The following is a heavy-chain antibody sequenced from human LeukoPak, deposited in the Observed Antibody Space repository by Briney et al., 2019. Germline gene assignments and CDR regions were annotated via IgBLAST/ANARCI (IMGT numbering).Heavy chain of an antibody. CDR3: ARFAVLYYMDV. CDR2: IKQDGSEK. Sequence: GGSLRLSCAASGFTFSSYWMSWVRQAPGKGLEGVANIKQDGSEKYYVDSVKGRFTISRDNAKNSLYLQMNSLRAEDTAVYYCARFAVLYYMDVWGKGTEVTVSS. J-gene: IGHJ6*03. D-gene: IGHD4/OR15-4a*01. V-gene: IGHV3-7*01. CDR1: GFTFSSYW.